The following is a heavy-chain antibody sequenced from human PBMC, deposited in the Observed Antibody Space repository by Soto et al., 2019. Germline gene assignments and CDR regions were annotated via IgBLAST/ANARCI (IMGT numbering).Heavy chain of an antibody. CDR1: GYTFTSYG. V-gene: IGHV1-18*01. J-gene: IGHJ6*02. D-gene: IGHD6-13*01. Sequence: QVQLVQSGAEVKKPGASVKVSCKASGYTFTSYGISWVRQAPGQGLEWMGWISAYNGNTNYAQKLQGRVTMTTDTSTSTAYTELRSLRSDDTAVYYCARGERAAAGTRVYYYYGMDVWGQGTTVTVSS. CDR2: ISAYNGNT. CDR3: ARGERAAAGTRVYYYYGMDV.